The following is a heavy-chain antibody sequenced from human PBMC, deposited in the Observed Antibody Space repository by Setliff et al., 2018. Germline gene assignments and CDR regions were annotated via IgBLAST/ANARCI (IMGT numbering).Heavy chain of an antibody. V-gene: IGHV1-2*04. Sequence: ASVKVSCKASGYTFTGYYMHWVRQAPGQGLEWMGWINPNSGGTNYAQKFQGWVTMTRDTSISTAYMELSRLRSDDMAVYYCARDRDSSGYPYYFDYWGQGTLVTVSS. CDR1: GYTFTGYY. J-gene: IGHJ4*02. CDR2: INPNSGGT. CDR3: ARDRDSSGYPYYFDY. D-gene: IGHD3-22*01.